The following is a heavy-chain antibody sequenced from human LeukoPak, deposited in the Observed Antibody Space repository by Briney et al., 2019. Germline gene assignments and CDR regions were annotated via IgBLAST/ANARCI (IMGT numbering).Heavy chain of an antibody. CDR1: GYTFSSSV. CDR3: ATDQTPGILDY. V-gene: IGHV1-18*01. J-gene: IGHJ4*02. Sequence: ASVKVSCKTSGYTFSSSVVSWVGQAPGQGREWMGWISADNGKTNYVQKFRERVTMNRDTSTSKVFMVLNSLTSGGAAVYYFATDQTPGILDYWGQGTLVTVSS. CDR2: ISADNGKT.